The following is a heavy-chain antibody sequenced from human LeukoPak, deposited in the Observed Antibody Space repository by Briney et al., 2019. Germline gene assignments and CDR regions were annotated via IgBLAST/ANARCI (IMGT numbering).Heavy chain of an antibody. CDR3: ARVDVVGAPTDV. CDR1: GYTFTGYA. Sequence: ASVKVSCKASGYTFTGYAISWVRQAPGQGLEWMGRIIPILGIANYAQKFQGRVTITADKSTSTAYMELSSLRSEDTAVYYCARVDVVGAPTDVWGQGTTVTVSS. CDR2: IIPILGIA. V-gene: IGHV1-69*04. J-gene: IGHJ6*02. D-gene: IGHD2-15*01.